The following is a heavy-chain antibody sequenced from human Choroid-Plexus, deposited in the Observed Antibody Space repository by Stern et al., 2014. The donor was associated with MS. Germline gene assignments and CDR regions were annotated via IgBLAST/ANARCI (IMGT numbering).Heavy chain of an antibody. J-gene: IGHJ4*02. D-gene: IGHD3-16*02. Sequence: VQLLESGGGVVQPGRPLRLSCIGSGFIFSSFGMNWVRQAPGKGLEWEEFISYDGTTKDYAVSVKGRFTISRDNSNNTLWMQMSSLRPEDTALYYCARYRLWLTYYFDYWGQGSLVTVSS. CDR1: GFIFSSFG. CDR2: ISYDGTTK. V-gene: IGHV3-30*03. CDR3: ARYRLWLTYYFDY.